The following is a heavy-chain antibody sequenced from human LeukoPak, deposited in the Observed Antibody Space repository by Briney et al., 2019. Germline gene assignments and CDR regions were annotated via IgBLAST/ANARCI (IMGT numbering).Heavy chain of an antibody. J-gene: IGHJ4*02. CDR1: GDSVSSNSAA. CDR3: ARGDYYDSSGYFMGFDY. V-gene: IGHV6-1*01. D-gene: IGHD3-22*01. Sequence: PSQTLSLTCAIYGDSVSSNSAAWNCIRQSPSRGLEWLGRTYYRSKWYNDYAVSVKSRITINQDTSKNQFSLQLNSVTPEDTAVYYCARGDYYDSSGYFMGFDYWGQGTLVTVSS. CDR2: TYYRSKWYN.